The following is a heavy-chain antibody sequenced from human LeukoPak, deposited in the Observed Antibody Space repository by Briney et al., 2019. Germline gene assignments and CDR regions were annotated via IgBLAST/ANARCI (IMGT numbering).Heavy chain of an antibody. CDR2: INHSGST. Sequence: SETLSLTCAVYGGSFSGYYWSWIRQPPGKGLEWIGEINHSGSTNYNPSLKSRVTISVDTSKNQFSLKLCSVTAADTAVYYCARDLYDFWSGYYSDYYYGMDVWGQGTTVTVSS. CDR1: GGSFSGYY. V-gene: IGHV4-34*01. CDR3: ARDLYDFWSGYYSDYYYGMDV. J-gene: IGHJ6*02. D-gene: IGHD3-3*01.